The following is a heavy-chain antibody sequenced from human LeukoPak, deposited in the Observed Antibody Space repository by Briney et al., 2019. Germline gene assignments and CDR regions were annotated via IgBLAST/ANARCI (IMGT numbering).Heavy chain of an antibody. CDR1: GFTFSSYG. V-gene: IGHV3-33*01. CDR2: IWYDGSNK. D-gene: IGHD2-8*01. Sequence: GGSLRLSCAASGFTFSSYGMHWVRQAPGKGLEWVAVIWYDGSNKYYADSVKGRFTISRDNSKNTLYLQMNSLRAEDTAVYYCARDNPVYCTNGVCFLSDYWGQGTLVTVSS. J-gene: IGHJ4*02. CDR3: ARDNPVYCTNGVCFLSDY.